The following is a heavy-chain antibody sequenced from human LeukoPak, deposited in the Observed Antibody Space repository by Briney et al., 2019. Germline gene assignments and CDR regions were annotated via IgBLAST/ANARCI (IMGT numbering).Heavy chain of an antibody. J-gene: IGHJ4*02. CDR3: ARDSYTAMGN. CDR1: GFTFSSYS. Sequence: GGSLRLSCAASGFTFSSYSMNWVRQAPGKGLEWVSYISSSSSTIYYADSVKGRFTISRDNAKNSLYLQMNSLRAEDTAVYYYARDSYTAMGNWGQGTLVTVSS. V-gene: IGHV3-48*01. D-gene: IGHD5-18*01. CDR2: ISSSSSTI.